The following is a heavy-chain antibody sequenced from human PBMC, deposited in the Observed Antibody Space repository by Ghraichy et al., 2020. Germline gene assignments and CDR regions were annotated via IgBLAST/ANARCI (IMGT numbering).Heavy chain of an antibody. J-gene: IGHJ5*02. D-gene: IGHD5-18*01. CDR3: ARQGTAMPPEKLHWFDP. CDR2: IYYSGST. CDR1: GGSISSYY. V-gene: IGHV4-59*08. Sequence: TCTVTGGSISSYYWSWIRQPPGKGLEWIGYIYYSGSTNYNPSLKSRVTISVDTSKNQFSLKLSSVTAADTAVYYCARQGTAMPPEKLHWFDPWGQGTLVTVSS.